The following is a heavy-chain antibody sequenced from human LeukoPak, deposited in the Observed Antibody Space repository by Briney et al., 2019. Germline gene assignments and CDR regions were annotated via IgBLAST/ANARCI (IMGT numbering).Heavy chain of an antibody. CDR3: AKDRDTAMDKFYFDY. D-gene: IGHD5-18*01. CDR2: ITWNGGAT. V-gene: IGHV3-43D*03. Sequence: GGSLRFSCAASGFTFDDYAMHWVRQAPGTGLEWVSLITWNGGATYYTDSVKGRFTISRDNNKNSLYLQMNSLRAEDTALYYCAKDRDTAMDKFYFDYWGQGTLVTVSS. CDR1: GFTFDDYA. J-gene: IGHJ4*02.